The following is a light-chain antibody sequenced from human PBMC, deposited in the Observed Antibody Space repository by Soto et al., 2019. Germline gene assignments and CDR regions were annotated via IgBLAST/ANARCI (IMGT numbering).Light chain of an antibody. V-gene: IGKV1-5*03. CDR3: QQYNSYST. CDR2: QAT. Sequence: DIQMTQSPSTLSACVGDRVTITCRASQSIGRWLAWYQQKPGKAPKLLIYQATTLENGVPSRFSGSGSGTEFTLTISSLQPDDLATYYCQQYNSYSTFGQGTKVEVK. J-gene: IGKJ1*01. CDR1: QSIGRW.